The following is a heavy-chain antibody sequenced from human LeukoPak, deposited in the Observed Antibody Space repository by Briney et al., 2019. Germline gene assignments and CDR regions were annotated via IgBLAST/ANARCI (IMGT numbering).Heavy chain of an antibody. V-gene: IGHV4-59*01. CDR3: ARGVYIAAAQYGY. CDR2: IYYSGTT. Sequence: SETLSLTCTVTGGSISSYYWNWIRQPPGKGLEWIGYIYYSGTTNYNPSLRSRVTISVDTSKNQFSLKLSSVTAADTAVYYCARGVYIAAAQYGYWGQGTLVTVSS. J-gene: IGHJ4*02. CDR1: GGSISSYY. D-gene: IGHD6-13*01.